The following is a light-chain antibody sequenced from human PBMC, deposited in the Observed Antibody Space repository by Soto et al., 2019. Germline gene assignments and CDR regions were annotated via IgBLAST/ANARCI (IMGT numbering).Light chain of an antibody. CDR2: DNS. CDR1: SSNIGTIYD. CDR3: SSYTSSSTPYV. J-gene: IGLJ1*01. V-gene: IGLV1-40*01. Sequence: QSVLTQPPSVSGAPGQRVTISCTGSSSNIGTIYDVHWYQQLPGTAPKLLIYDNSNRPSGVPDRFSGSKSGTSASLAITGLQAEDEADYYCSSYTSSSTPYVFGTGTKVTVL.